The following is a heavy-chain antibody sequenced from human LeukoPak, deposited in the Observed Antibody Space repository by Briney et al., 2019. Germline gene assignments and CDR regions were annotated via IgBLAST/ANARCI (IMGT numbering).Heavy chain of an antibody. CDR2: ISYDGSNK. J-gene: IGHJ6*03. V-gene: IGHV3-30-3*01. CDR3: ATSGYSYGPDYYYMDV. CDR1: TFTFSTYA. Sequence: PGGSLRLSCAASTFTFSTYAMHWVRQAPGKGLEWVTLISYDGSNKFYADSVKGRFTISRDNSKNTLYLQMNSLRAEDSAVYYCATSGYSYGPDYYYMDVWGKGTTVTVSS. D-gene: IGHD5-18*01.